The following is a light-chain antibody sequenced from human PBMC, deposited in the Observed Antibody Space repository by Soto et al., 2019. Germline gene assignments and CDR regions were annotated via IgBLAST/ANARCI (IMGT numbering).Light chain of an antibody. J-gene: IGLJ2*01. Sequence: QSALTQPASVSGSPGQSITISCTGTSSDVGAYNFVSWYQQHPGKAPKLMIYDVTNRPLGVSSRFSGSKSGNTASLAISGLQAEDEADYYCSSYTTSNTFVFGGGTSSPS. CDR1: SSDVGAYNF. CDR3: SSYTTSNTFV. CDR2: DVT. V-gene: IGLV2-14*03.